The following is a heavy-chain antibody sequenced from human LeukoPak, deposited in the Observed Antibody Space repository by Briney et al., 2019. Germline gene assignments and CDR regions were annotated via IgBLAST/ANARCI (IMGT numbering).Heavy chain of an antibody. Sequence: PGRSLRLSCAASGFTFDDYAMHWVRQAPGKGLEWVSGISWNSGSIGYADSVKGRFTISRDNAKNSLYLQMNSLRAEDTAVYYCANGQAAAGPFDYWGQGTLVTVSS. J-gene: IGHJ4*02. CDR1: GFTFDDYA. D-gene: IGHD6-13*01. V-gene: IGHV3-9*01. CDR2: ISWNSGSI. CDR3: ANGQAAAGPFDY.